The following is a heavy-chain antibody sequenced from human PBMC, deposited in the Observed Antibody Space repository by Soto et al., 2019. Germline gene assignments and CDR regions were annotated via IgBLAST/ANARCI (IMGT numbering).Heavy chain of an antibody. CDR3: ARGGYFDSSNYLAY. V-gene: IGHV1-3*01. J-gene: IGHJ4*02. CDR2: INPGNGNT. CDR1: GYTFTSYG. Sequence: AAVKVSCKASGYTFTSYGINWVRQAPGRGLEWMGWINPGNGNTKYSQQFQGRVIIDRDTSASTAYMELSSLRSEDTAVYYCARGGYFDSSNYLAYWGLGTLVTVSS. D-gene: IGHD3-22*01.